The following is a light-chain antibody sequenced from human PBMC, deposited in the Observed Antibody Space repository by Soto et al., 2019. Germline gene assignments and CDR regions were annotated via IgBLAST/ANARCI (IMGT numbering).Light chain of an antibody. CDR2: DAS. V-gene: IGKV3-11*01. Sequence: DIVFTQSPGTLSLSPGERATLSCRASQSVANYLLWFQQKPGQAPRLLTYDASNRASGIPARFSGSGSGTDFTLTISSLEPEDFAVYFCHHRSKWPYTFGQGTKLEIK. CDR3: HHRSKWPYT. J-gene: IGKJ2*01. CDR1: QSVANY.